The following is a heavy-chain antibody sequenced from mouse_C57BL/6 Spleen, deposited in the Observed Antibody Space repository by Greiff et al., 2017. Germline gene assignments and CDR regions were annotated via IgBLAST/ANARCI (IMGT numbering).Heavy chain of an antibody. Sequence: QVQLKQPGAELVKPGASVKLSCKASGYTFTSYWMHWVKQRPGQGLEWIGMIHPNSGSTNYNEKFKSKATLTVDKSSSTAYMQLSSLTSEDSAVYSCARGFYEGYSYAMDYWGQGTSVTVSS. CDR3: ARGFYEGYSYAMDY. CDR1: GYTFTSYW. V-gene: IGHV1-64*01. CDR2: IHPNSGST. J-gene: IGHJ4*01. D-gene: IGHD2-3*01.